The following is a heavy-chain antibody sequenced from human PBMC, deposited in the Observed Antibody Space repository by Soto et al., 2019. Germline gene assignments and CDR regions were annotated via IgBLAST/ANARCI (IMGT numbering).Heavy chain of an antibody. CDR1: GGSFSGYY. D-gene: IGHD3-10*01. J-gene: IGHJ4*02. CDR3: ARGDTMVRGLDY. V-gene: IGHV4-34*01. CDR2: INHSGST. Sequence: TLSLTCAVYGGSFSGYYWSWIRQPPGKGLEWIGEINHSGSTNYNPSLKSRVTISVDTSKNQFSLKLSSVTAADTAVYYCARGDTMVRGLDYWGQGTLVTVSS.